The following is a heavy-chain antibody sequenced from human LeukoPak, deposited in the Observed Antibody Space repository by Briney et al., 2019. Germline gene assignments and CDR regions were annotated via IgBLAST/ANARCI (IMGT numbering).Heavy chain of an antibody. J-gene: IGHJ4*02. CDR1: GGTFSSYA. CDR2: IIPIFGTA. D-gene: IGHD7-27*01. CDR3: ARSANWGPYYFDY. V-gene: IGHV1-69*06. Sequence: GASVKVSCKASGGTFSSYAISWVRQAPGQGLEWMGGIIPIFGTANYAQKFQGRVTITADKSTSTAYMELSSLRSEDTAVYYCARSANWGPYYFDYWGQGTLVTVSS.